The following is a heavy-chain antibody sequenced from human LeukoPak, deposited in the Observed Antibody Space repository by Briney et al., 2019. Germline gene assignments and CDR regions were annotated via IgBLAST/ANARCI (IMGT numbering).Heavy chain of an antibody. CDR3: ARGASASLYRNYMDV. D-gene: IGHD6-13*01. CDR1: GYTFTSYG. J-gene: IGHJ6*03. CDR2: INTNTGNP. Sequence: ASVKVFCKASGYTFTSYGISWVRQAPGQGLEWMGWINTNTGNPTYAQGFTGRFVFSLDTSVSTAYLQISSLKAEDTAVYYCARGASASLYRNYMDVWGKGTTVTVSS. V-gene: IGHV7-4-1*02.